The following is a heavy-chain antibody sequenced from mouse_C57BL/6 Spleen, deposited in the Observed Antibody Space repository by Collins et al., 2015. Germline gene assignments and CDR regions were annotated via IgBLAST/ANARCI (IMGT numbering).Heavy chain of an antibody. D-gene: IGHD1-2*01. V-gene: IGHV14-3*02. CDR3: ARRRSYYGLFAY. CDR1: GFNIKDTY. Sequence: EVQLQQSGAELVKPGASVKLSCTASGFNIKDTYMHWVKQRPEQGLEWIGRIDPANGNTKYDPKFQGKATITADTSSNTAYLQLSSLTSEDTAVYYCARRRSYYGLFAYWGQGTLVTVSA. CDR2: IDPANGNT. J-gene: IGHJ3*01.